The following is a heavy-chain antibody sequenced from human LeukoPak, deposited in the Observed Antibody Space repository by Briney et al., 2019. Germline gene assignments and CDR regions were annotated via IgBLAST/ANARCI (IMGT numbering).Heavy chain of an antibody. J-gene: IGHJ5*02. CDR3: ARTYGSGSYYKTPGP. CDR1: GGTFSSYA. V-gene: IGHV1-2*02. Sequence: ASVKVSCKASGGTFSSYAISWVRQAPGQGLEWMGWINPNSGGTNYAQKFQGRVTMTRDTSISTAYMELSRLRSDDTAVYYCARTYGSGSYYKTPGPWGQGTLVTVSS. CDR2: INPNSGGT. D-gene: IGHD3-10*01.